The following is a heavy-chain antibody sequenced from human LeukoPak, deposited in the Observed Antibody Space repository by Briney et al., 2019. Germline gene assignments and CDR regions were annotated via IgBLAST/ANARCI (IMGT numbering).Heavy chain of an antibody. CDR2: ISWNSGSI. Sequence: PGRSLRLSCAASGFTFDDYAMHWVRQGPGKGLEWVSGISWNSGSIGYADSVKGRFTISRDNAKNSLYLQMNSLRAEDTAVYYCAKAAHRDANSRYWRLDYWGQGTLVTVSS. J-gene: IGHJ4*02. CDR1: GFTFDDYA. CDR3: AKAAHRDANSRYWRLDY. D-gene: IGHD6-13*01. V-gene: IGHV3-9*01.